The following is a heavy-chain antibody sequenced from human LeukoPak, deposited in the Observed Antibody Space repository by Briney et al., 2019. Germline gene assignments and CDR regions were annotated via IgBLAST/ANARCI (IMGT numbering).Heavy chain of an antibody. CDR1: GYTFTGYY. V-gene: IGHV7-4-1*02. J-gene: IGHJ4*02. Sequence: ASVKVSCKASGYTFTGYYMHWVRQAPGQGLEWMGWINTNTGNPTYAQGFTGRFVFSLDTSVSTAYLQISSLKAEDTAVYYCARAGGSYDSSGYYYSPDDYWGQGTLVTVSS. CDR2: INTNTGNP. D-gene: IGHD3-22*01. CDR3: ARAGGSYDSSGYYYSPDDY.